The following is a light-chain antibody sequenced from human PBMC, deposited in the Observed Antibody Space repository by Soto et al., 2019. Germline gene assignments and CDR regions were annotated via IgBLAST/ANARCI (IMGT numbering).Light chain of an antibody. CDR2: GAS. Sequence: EIVMTQSPATLSVSPGERATLSCRASQSVSSNLAWYQQKPGQAPRLLIYGASTRATGIPARFSGSGSGTEFTLTISSLRSEDFAVYYCQQYNNWLRVTFGPGTKVDIK. V-gene: IGKV3-15*01. J-gene: IGKJ3*01. CDR1: QSVSSN. CDR3: QQYNNWLRVT.